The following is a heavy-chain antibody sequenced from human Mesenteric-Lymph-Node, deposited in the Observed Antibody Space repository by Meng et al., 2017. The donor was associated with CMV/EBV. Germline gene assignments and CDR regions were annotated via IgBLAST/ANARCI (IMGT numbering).Heavy chain of an antibody. D-gene: IGHD4-11*01. CDR3: ARDKSYSNYAAPFDP. V-gene: IGHV3-74*01. CDR1: GFTFSNYW. Sequence: GESLKISCAASGFTFSNYWMHWVRQAPGKGLIWVSRINNDGSSTRYADSVKGRFTISRDNTKNTLYLQMNSLRAEDTAVYYCARDKSYSNYAAPFDPWGQGTLVTVSS. J-gene: IGHJ5*02. CDR2: INNDGSST.